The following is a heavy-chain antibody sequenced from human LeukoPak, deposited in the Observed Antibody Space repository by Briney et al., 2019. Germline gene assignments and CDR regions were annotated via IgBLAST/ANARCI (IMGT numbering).Heavy chain of an antibody. Sequence: ASVKVSCKASGYRFTNFGITWVRQAPGQGLEWMGWTTPYDDNPEYGKKFQGRVTMTTDTSTDTAYLEVSNLRPDDTAVYYCAKVDPPIIAGARGDAFEIWGQGTLVTVSS. J-gene: IGHJ3*02. V-gene: IGHV1-18*01. CDR2: TTPYDDNP. CDR1: GYRFTNFG. CDR3: AKVDPPIIAGARGDAFEI. D-gene: IGHD1-26*01.